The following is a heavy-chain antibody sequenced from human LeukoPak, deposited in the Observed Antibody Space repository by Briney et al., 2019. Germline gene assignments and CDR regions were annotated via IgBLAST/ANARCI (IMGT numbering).Heavy chain of an antibody. V-gene: IGHV3-7*01. J-gene: IGHJ4*02. Sequence: PGGSLRLSCAASGFTSSSYWMSWVRQAPGKGLEWVANIKQDGSEKYYVDSVKGRFTISRDNAKNSLYLQMNSLRAEDTAVYYCARVGPTVTASLDYWGQGTLVTVSS. D-gene: IGHD4-11*01. CDR3: ARVGPTVTASLDY. CDR1: GFTSSSYW. CDR2: IKQDGSEK.